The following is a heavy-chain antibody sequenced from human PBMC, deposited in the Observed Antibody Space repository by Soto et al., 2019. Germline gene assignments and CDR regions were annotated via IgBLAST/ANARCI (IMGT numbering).Heavy chain of an antibody. CDR3: ARSGQYYYDSSGYYVAAFDI. Sequence: GGSLRLSCAASGFTFSSYSMNWVRQAPGKGLEWVSSISSSSSYIYYADSVKGRFTISRDNAKNSLYLQMNSLRAEDTAVYYCARSGQYYYDSSGYYVAAFDIWGQGTMVTVSS. CDR2: ISSSSSYI. CDR1: GFTFSSYS. J-gene: IGHJ3*02. D-gene: IGHD3-22*01. V-gene: IGHV3-21*01.